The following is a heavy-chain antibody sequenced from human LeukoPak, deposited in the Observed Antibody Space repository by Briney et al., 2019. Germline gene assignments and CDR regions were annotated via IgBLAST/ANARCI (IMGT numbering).Heavy chain of an antibody. D-gene: IGHD6-19*01. CDR1: RFTLSNYW. Sequence: GGSLRLSCAASRFTLSNYWMSWVRQAPGKGLEWVANIKQDGSETYYVDSVKGRFTISRDNAKNSLSLQTNSLRAEDTAVYYCARQRGSGCLDYWGQGTLVTVSS. CDR3: ARQRGSGCLDY. CDR2: IKQDGSET. V-gene: IGHV3-7*01. J-gene: IGHJ4*02.